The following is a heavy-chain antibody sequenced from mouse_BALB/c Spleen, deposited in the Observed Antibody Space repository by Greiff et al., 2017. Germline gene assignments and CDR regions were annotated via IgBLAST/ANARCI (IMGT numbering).Heavy chain of an antibody. CDR1: GFTFSSYG. CDR3: ARDITTVVALDY. Sequence: VQLKESGGGLVQPGGSLKLSCAASGFTFSSYGMSWVRQTPDKRLELVATINSNGGSTYYPDSVKGRFTISRDNAKNTLYLQMSSLKSEDTAMYYCARDITTVVALDYWGQGTTLTVSS. D-gene: IGHD1-1*01. V-gene: IGHV5-6-3*01. J-gene: IGHJ2*01. CDR2: INSNGGST.